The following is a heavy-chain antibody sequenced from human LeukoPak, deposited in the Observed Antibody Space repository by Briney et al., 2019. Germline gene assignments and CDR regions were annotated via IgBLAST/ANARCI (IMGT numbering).Heavy chain of an antibody. CDR2: ISGSGGST. CDR3: AKSAGIAVAGIYYYYGMDV. V-gene: IGHV3-23*01. J-gene: IGHJ6*02. Sequence: GGSLRLSCAASGFTFSSYAMGWVRQAPGKGLEWVSAISGSGGSTYYADSVKGRFTISRDNSKNTLYLQMNSLRAEDTAVYYCAKSAGIAVAGIYYYYGMDVWGQGTTVTVSS. D-gene: IGHD6-19*01. CDR1: GFTFSSYA.